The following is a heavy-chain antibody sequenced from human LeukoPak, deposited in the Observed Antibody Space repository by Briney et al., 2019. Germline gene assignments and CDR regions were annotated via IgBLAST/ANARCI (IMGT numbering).Heavy chain of an antibody. Sequence: PGESLRLSCSASGFTFSSYAMHWVRQAPGQGLEYVSAISSNGGSTYHADSVKGRFTISRDNSKNTLYLQMSSLRAEDTAVYYCVKVETAMITRYYFDYWGQGTLVTVSS. D-gene: IGHD5-18*01. CDR2: ISSNGGST. J-gene: IGHJ4*02. CDR3: VKVETAMITRYYFDY. V-gene: IGHV3-64D*09. CDR1: GFTFSSYA.